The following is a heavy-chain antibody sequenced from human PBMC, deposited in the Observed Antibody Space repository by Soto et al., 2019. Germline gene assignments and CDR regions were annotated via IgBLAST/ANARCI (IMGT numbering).Heavy chain of an antibody. V-gene: IGHV3-23*01. J-gene: IGHJ4*02. CDR1: GFTFSSYS. CDR2: FRAGGDDGTT. D-gene: IGHD3-10*01. Sequence: GSLRLPCLASGFTFSSYSMSWARQAPGKGLEWVSGFRAGGDDGTTYYADSVKGRFTISRDNSKNTLFLQMNSLRAEDTAIYYCAKKVNSGSGSQYFDYFGQGTLVTVYS. CDR3: AKKVNSGSGSQYFDY.